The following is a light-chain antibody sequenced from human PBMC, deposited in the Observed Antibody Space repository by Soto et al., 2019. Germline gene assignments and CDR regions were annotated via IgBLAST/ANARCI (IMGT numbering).Light chain of an antibody. CDR2: DNN. CDR1: NSNIGAGFD. J-gene: IGLJ1*01. CDR3: QSYDSSLSGYV. V-gene: IGLV1-40*01. Sequence: QSVLTQPPSVSGAPGQRVTISCTGRNSNIGAGFDVHWYQQLPGTAPKLLIYDNNNRPSGVPDRFSGSKSGTSASLAITGLQAEDEADYYCQSYDSSLSGYVFGTGTTVTVL.